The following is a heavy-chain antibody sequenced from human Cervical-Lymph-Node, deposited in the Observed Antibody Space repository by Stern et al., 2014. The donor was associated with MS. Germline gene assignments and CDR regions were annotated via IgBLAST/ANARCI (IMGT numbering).Heavy chain of an antibody. V-gene: IGHV1-69*06. J-gene: IGHJ4*02. D-gene: IGHD1-26*01. Sequence: QVQLVQSGAEVKKPGSSVKVSCKASGDTFSSYAINWVRQVPGQGLEWMGGIPPVFGTTNDAQKFQCRVTITADKSTNTAYMELMTLRSEDTAVYYCARGGGLVGYFDYWGQGTLVSVSS. CDR2: IPPVFGTT. CDR1: GDTFSSYA. CDR3: ARGGGLVGYFDY.